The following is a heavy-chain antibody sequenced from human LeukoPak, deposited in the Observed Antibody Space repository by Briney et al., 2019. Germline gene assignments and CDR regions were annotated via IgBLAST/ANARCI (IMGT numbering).Heavy chain of an antibody. CDR3: ARSAEISGYWPKVVVDV. CDR2: MQPNTGKT. Sequence: ASVKVSCKASGYTFTNYDINWLRQASGQGLEWMGWMQPNTGKTGYAQNSQGRVTMTSNTSISTAYMEVSSLRSDDTAVYYCARSAEISGYWPKVVVDVWGQGTTVTVSS. CDR1: GYTFTNYD. D-gene: IGHD3-22*01. V-gene: IGHV1-8*01. J-gene: IGHJ6*02.